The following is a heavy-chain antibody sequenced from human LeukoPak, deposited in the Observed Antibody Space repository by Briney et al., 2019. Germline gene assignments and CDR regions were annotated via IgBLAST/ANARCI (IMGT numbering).Heavy chain of an antibody. CDR2: IYESGTT. Sequence: SSETLSLTCAVYGESLNSYYWSWVRHPPGEGLEWLGEIYESGTTEYNPSLKSRVTISMVPSKQQFSLSLSSVTAADTAVYYCARGAWATRLGSWGLGTPVIVSS. CDR3: ARGAWATRLGS. CDR1: GESLNSYY. V-gene: IGHV4-34*01. J-gene: IGHJ4*02. D-gene: IGHD2-15*01.